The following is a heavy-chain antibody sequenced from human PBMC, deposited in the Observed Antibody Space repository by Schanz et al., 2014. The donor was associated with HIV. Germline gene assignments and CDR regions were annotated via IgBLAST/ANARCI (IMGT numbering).Heavy chain of an antibody. CDR1: GFTFDDYV. CDR2: ISWKSDSI. Sequence: EVQLVESGGGLVKPGRSLRLSCAASGFTFDDYVMHWVRQAPGKGLEWVSGISWKSDSIGYADSVKGRFTISRDNAKNTLYLQMNSLRAEDTALYYCAKEMVSRYYGDAFNIWGQWTMVTVSS. V-gene: IGHV3-9*01. CDR3: AKEMVSRYYGDAFNI. J-gene: IGHJ3*02. D-gene: IGHD3-16*01.